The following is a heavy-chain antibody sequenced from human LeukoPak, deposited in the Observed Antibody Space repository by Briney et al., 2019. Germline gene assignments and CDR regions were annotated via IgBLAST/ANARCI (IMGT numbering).Heavy chain of an antibody. D-gene: IGHD5-12*01. CDR3: ASGGYSGYGSRGEYYFDY. Sequence: ASVKVSCKTSGYTFTVYYIHWVRRAPGQGLEWMGWINPNSGGTNYAQKFQGRVTMTRDTSVSTAYMEVSRLRSDDTAVYYCASGGYSGYGSRGEYYFDYWGQGTLVTVSS. CDR2: INPNSGGT. J-gene: IGHJ4*02. V-gene: IGHV1-2*02. CDR1: GYTFTVYY.